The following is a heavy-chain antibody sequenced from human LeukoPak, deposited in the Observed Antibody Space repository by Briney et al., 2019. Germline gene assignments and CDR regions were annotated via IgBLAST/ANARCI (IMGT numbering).Heavy chain of an antibody. D-gene: IGHD6-6*01. CDR1: GFTFSTYA. V-gene: IGHV4-34*01. CDR3: ARGLGIAARAPPKY. CDR2: INHSGST. Sequence: GSLRLSCAASGFTFSTYAMSWIRQPPGKGLEWIGEINHSGSTNYNPSLRSRVTISVDTSKNQFSLKLSSVTAADTAVYYCARGLGIAARAPPKYWGQGTLVTVSS. J-gene: IGHJ4*02.